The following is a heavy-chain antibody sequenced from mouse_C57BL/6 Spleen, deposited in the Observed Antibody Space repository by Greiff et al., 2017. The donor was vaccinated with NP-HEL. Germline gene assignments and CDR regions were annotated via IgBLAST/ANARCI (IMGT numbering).Heavy chain of an antibody. V-gene: IGHV1-54*01. CDR1: GYAFTNYL. CDR2: INPGSGGT. CDR3: ARWRPNYAMDY. Sequence: VKLMESGAELVRPGTSVKVSCKASGYAFTNYLIEWVKQRPGQGLEWIGVINPGSGGTNYNEKFKGKATLTADKSSSTAYMQLSSLTSEDSAVYFCARWRPNYAMDYWGQGTSVTVSS. J-gene: IGHJ4*01.